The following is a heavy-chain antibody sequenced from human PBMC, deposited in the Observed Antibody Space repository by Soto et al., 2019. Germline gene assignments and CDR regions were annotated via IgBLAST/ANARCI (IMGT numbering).Heavy chain of an antibody. J-gene: IGHJ4*02. V-gene: IGHV3-74*01. CDR1: GFTFSSYW. CDR3: ARPRYDGSGTPFDH. CDR2: INGDGSTT. D-gene: IGHD3-22*01. Sequence: EVQLVESGGVLVQPGGSLRLSCAASGFTFSSYWMHWVRQAPGKGLVWVSRINGDGSTTSYADSVKGRFIISRDNAKNMLYLQMNSLRAEDTAVYYWARPRYDGSGTPFDHWGQGTLVTVSS.